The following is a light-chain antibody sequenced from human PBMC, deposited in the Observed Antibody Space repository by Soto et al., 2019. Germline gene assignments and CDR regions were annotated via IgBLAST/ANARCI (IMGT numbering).Light chain of an antibody. CDR2: DAS. J-gene: IGKJ4*01. V-gene: IGKV3-11*01. CDR1: QSINRN. CDR3: QQPSNGPPVT. Sequence: EIVLTQSPATLSLSPGDRATLSCRASQSINRNFAWYRQKPGQAPMLLIYDASNRATGIPARFSGSGSGTNFTLTNSSLVPEDLGEYYCQQPSNGPPVTFGDATKGESK.